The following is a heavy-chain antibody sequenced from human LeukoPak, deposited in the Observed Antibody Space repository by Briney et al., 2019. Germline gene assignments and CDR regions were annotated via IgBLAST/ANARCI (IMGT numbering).Heavy chain of an antibody. CDR3: ARVPQIDYYDSSGVFDY. D-gene: IGHD3-22*01. CDR1: GYTFTSYG. V-gene: IGHV1-18*01. J-gene: IGHJ4*02. Sequence: GASVKVSCKASGYTFTSYGISWVRQAPGQGLEWMGWISAYNGNTNYAQKFQGRVTITADKSTSTAYMELSSLRSEDTAVYYCARVPQIDYYDSSGVFDYWGQGTLVTVSS. CDR2: ISAYNGNT.